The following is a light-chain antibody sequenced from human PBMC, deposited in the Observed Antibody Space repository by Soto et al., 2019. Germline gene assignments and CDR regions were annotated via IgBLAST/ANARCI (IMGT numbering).Light chain of an antibody. CDR2: GNT. Sequence: QSALTQPPSVSGAPGQGGTISCTGGSSNIGAGFDVHWYQQLPGTAPRLVIYGNTNRPSGVPDRFSGSKSGTSASLAITGLQAEDEADYYCQSSDSSMSRIFGTGTKVTLL. CDR1: SSNIGAGFD. V-gene: IGLV1-40*01. CDR3: QSSDSSMSRI. J-gene: IGLJ1*01.